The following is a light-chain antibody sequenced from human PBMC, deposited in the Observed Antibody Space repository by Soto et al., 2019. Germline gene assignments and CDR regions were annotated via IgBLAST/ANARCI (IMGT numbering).Light chain of an antibody. CDR2: AAS. CDR3: QQANSFPLT. J-gene: IGKJ4*01. V-gene: IGKV1-39*01. CDR1: QSIKNY. Sequence: DIQMTQSPSSLSASVGDRVTITCRASQSIKNYLNWYQQKPGKAPKLLIYAASSLQSGVPSRFSGSGSGTDFTLTISSLQPEDFATYYCQQANSFPLTFGGGTKVDIK.